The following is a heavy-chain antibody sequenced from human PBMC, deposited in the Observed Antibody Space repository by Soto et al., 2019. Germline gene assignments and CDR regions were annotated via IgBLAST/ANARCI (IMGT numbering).Heavy chain of an antibody. CDR3: AHSVVAGLGYYFDY. CDR1: VFSLSSTRVA. Sequence: QITLKESGPTLVKPTQTLTLTCTFSVFSLSSTRVAVGWIRQPPGKALEWLALIYWYDDKRYSPFLKSRLTITKDTSKNQVVLTMTNMDPVDTATYYCAHSVVAGLGYYFDYWGQGTLVTVSS. D-gene: IGHD6-19*01. J-gene: IGHJ4*02. CDR2: IYWYDDK. V-gene: IGHV2-5*01.